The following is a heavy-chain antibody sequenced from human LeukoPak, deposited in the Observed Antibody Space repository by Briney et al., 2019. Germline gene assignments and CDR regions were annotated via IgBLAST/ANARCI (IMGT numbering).Heavy chain of an antibody. V-gene: IGHV3-23*01. CDR3: AKDAYYYDSSGYLQY. Sequence: GGSLRLSCAASGFTFSSYAMSWVRQAPGKGLGWVSAISGSGGSTYYADSVKGRFTISRDNSKNTLYLQMKSLRAEDTAVYYCAKDAYYYDSSGYLQYWGQGTLVTVSS. CDR2: ISGSGGST. CDR1: GFTFSSYA. D-gene: IGHD3-22*01. J-gene: IGHJ4*02.